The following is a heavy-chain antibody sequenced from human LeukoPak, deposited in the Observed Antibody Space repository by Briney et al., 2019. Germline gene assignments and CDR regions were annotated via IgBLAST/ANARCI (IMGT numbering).Heavy chain of an antibody. Sequence: PSETLSLTCAVYGGSFSGYYWSWIRQPPGKGLEWIGEINHSGSTNYNPSLKSRVTISLDTSKNQFSLKLSSVTAADTAVYYCARDQWGGYDGVHDYWGQGTLVTVSS. CDR3: ARDQWGGYDGVHDY. CDR2: INHSGST. V-gene: IGHV4-34*01. D-gene: IGHD5-12*01. CDR1: GGSFSGYY. J-gene: IGHJ4*02.